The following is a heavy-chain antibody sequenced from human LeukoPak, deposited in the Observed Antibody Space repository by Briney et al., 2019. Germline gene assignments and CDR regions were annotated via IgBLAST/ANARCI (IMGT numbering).Heavy chain of an antibody. CDR2: IYYSGST. CDR3: ARQFGGLMDY. D-gene: IGHD4-23*01. CDR1: GGSISSSSYY. Sequence: SETLSLTCTVSGGSISSSSYYWGWIRQPPGKGLEWIGSIYYSGSTYYNPSLKSRVTISVDTSKNQFSLKLSSVTAADTAVYYCARQFGGLMDYWGQGTLVTVSS. J-gene: IGHJ4*02. V-gene: IGHV4-39*01.